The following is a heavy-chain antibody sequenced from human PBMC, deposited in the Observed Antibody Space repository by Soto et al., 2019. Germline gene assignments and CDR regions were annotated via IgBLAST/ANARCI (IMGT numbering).Heavy chain of an antibody. CDR3: ARHGHYYDSSGYYPLERNDAFDI. D-gene: IGHD3-22*01. J-gene: IGHJ3*02. Sequence: SETLSLTCTVSGGSISSGGYYWSWIRQHPGKGLEWIGSIYYSGSTYYNPSLKSRVTISVDTSKNQFSLKLSSVTAADTAVYYCARHGHYYDSSGYYPLERNDAFDIWGQGTMVTVSS. CDR1: GGSISSGGYY. CDR2: IYYSGST. V-gene: IGHV4-39*01.